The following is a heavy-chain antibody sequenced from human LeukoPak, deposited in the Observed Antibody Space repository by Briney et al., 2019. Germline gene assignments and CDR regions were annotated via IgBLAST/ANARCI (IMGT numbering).Heavy chain of an antibody. CDR3: AKDHPSSGWPTFEY. V-gene: IGHV3-23*01. Sequence: GGSLRLSCAASGFGVSRYAMSWVRQVPGKGLEWVSSITNNNGKTYYADSVKGRFSISRDESENTVYLQMNRLRVEDTAIYFWAKDHPSSGWPTFEYWGQGTRVTVSP. D-gene: IGHD6-19*01. J-gene: IGHJ4*02. CDR1: GFGVSRYA. CDR2: ITNNNGKT.